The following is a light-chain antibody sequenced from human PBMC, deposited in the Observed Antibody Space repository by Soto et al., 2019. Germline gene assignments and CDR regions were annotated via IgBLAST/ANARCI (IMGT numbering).Light chain of an antibody. V-gene: IGKV1-5*01. CDR2: DAS. CDR1: QSISSW. Sequence: DIQMTPSPSTLSASVGDRVTITCRASQSISSWLAWYQQKPGKAPKFLIYDASSLESGVPSRFSGSGSGTEITLTISTLQPDDFATYYCQQYNTYPWTFGQGTKVDIK. J-gene: IGKJ1*01. CDR3: QQYNTYPWT.